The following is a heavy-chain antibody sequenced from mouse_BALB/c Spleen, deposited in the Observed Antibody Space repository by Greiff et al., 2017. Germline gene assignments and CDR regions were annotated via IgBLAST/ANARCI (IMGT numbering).Heavy chain of an antibody. D-gene: IGHD1-1*01. V-gene: IGHV3-2*02. CDR2: ISYSGST. CDR3: ARFYGSSHYWYFDV. J-gene: IGHJ1*01. CDR1: GYSITSDYA. Sequence: EVQLQESGPGLVKPSQSLSLTCTVTGYSITSDYAWNWIRQFPGNKLEWMGYISYSGSTSYNPSLKSRISITRDTSKNQFFLQLNSVTTEDTATYYCARFYGSSHYWYFDVWGAGTTVTVSS.